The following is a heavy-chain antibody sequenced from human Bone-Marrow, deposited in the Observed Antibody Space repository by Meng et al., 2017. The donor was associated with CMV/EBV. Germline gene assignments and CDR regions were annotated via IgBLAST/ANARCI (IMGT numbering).Heavy chain of an antibody. D-gene: IGHD1-26*01. Sequence: ASVKVSCKASGYTFTGYYMHWVRQAPGQGLEWMGWINPNSGGTNYAQKFQGRVTMTRDTSISTAYMELSRLRSDDTAVYYCARDLVGATLLDYYYYGMDVWGQGTTVTVSS. CDR3: ARDLVGATLLDYYYYGMDV. V-gene: IGHV1-2*02. CDR1: GYTFTGYY. CDR2: INPNSGGT. J-gene: IGHJ6*02.